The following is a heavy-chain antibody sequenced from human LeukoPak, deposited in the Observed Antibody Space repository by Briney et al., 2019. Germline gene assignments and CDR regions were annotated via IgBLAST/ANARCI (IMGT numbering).Heavy chain of an antibody. CDR3: AKGPVGALDY. CDR2: ISGSGGST. Sequence: GGSLRLTCAASGFTFNNYDMSWVRQAPGKGLEWVSSISGSGGSTYYADSVKGRFTISRDNSKNTLYLQMNSLRAEDTAVYYCAKGPVGALDYWGQGTLVTVSS. D-gene: IGHD1-26*01. V-gene: IGHV3-23*01. CDR1: GFTFNNYD. J-gene: IGHJ4*02.